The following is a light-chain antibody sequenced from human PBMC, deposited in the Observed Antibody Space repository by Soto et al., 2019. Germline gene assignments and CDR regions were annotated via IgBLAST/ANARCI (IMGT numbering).Light chain of an antibody. CDR3: HQYYSIPYT. V-gene: IGKV4-1*01. CDR1: HVIFNSSYKKTY. Sequence: DLLLAKSPDSLAVSLGDRATITCKSRHVIFNSSYKKTYLAWYQQRPGQPPKLLIYWASTRQSGVPDRVSGGGSATDFTLTISRLQAEDVAIYYCHQYYSIPYTFGQGTRLEIK. CDR2: WAS. J-gene: IGKJ5*01.